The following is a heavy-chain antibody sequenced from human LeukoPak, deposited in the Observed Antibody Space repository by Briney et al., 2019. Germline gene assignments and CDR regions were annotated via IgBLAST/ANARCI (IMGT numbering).Heavy chain of an antibody. CDR3: AKRGVVIRVILVGFHKEANYFDS. D-gene: IGHD3-10*01. Sequence: GGSLRLSCAVSGITLSNYGMGWVRQAPGKGLEWVAGISDSGGSTNYADSVKGRFTISRDNPKNTLYLQMSSLRAEDTAVYFCAKRGVVIRVILVGFHKEANYFDSWGQGALVTVSS. J-gene: IGHJ4*02. V-gene: IGHV3-23*01. CDR1: GITLSNYG. CDR2: ISDSGGST.